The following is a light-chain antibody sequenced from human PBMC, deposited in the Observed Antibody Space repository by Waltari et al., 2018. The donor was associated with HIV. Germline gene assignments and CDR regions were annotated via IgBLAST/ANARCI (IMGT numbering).Light chain of an antibody. CDR3: AAWDDSLNAWV. CDR2: SSN. CDR1: SSNIGSTV. V-gene: IGLV1-44*01. J-gene: IGLJ3*02. Sequence: QSVLTQPPSASGTPGQRVSISCSGSSSNIGSTVVNWYQQLPGTAPKLLIYSSNQRPSGVPDRFSGSKSGTSASLAISGLQSEDEADYYCAAWDDSLNAWVFGGWTKLTVL.